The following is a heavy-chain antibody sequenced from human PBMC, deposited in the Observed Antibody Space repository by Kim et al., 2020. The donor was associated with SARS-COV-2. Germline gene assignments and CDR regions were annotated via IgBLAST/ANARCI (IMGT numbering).Heavy chain of an antibody. V-gene: IGHV3-23*01. D-gene: IGHD1-26*01. CDR3: AKDGSGSYYDDAFDI. Sequence: DSVKSRFTISRDNSKNTLYLQMNSLRAEDTAVYYCAKDGSGSYYDDAFDIWGQGTMITVSS. J-gene: IGHJ3*02.